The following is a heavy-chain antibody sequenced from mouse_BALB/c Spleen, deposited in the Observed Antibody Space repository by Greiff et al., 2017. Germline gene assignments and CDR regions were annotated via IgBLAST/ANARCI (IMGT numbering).Heavy chain of an antibody. CDR2: INPGSGGT. V-gene: IGHV1-54*01. CDR1: GYALTNYL. CDR3: PRASATTATGGGY. J-gene: IGHJ4*01. Sequence: QVQLQQSGAEPVRPGTSVKVYRKASGYALTNYLIEGVKKRPGQGLEWMGVINPGSGGTTSNETFKGKATLTASKYPSTAYMQLSSLTSDDSAVYFFPRASATTATGGGYWGRGTSVTVSS. D-gene: IGHD1-2*01.